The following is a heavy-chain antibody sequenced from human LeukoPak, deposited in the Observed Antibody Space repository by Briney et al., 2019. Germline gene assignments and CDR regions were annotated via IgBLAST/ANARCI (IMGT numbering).Heavy chain of an antibody. J-gene: IGHJ3*02. CDR3: AKDMHDILTGFIPYDAFDI. CDR2: ISSSSSYI. Sequence: GGSLRLSCAASGFTFSNYSMNWVRQAPGKGLEWVSSISSSSSYIYCADSVKGRFTISRDNAKNSLYLQMNSLRAEDTAVYYCAKDMHDILTGFIPYDAFDIWGQGTMVTVSS. CDR1: GFTFSNYS. V-gene: IGHV3-21*04. D-gene: IGHD3-9*01.